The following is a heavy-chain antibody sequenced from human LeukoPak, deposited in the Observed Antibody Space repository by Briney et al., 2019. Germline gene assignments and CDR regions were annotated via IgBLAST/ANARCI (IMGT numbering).Heavy chain of an antibody. CDR2: IYYSGST. CDR3: ARGPSTYNYAYYFYMDV. Sequence: SETLSLTCTVSGGSISSSSYYWGWIRQPPGNGLEWIGSIYYSGSTYYNPSLKSRVTISVDTSKNQFSLKLSSVTAADTAVYYCARGPSTYNYAYYFYMDVWGKGTTVTVSS. D-gene: IGHD5-18*01. V-gene: IGHV4-39*01. J-gene: IGHJ6*03. CDR1: GGSISSSSYY.